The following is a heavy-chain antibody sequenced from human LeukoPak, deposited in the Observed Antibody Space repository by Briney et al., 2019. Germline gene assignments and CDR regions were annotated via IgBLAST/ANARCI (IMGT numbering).Heavy chain of an antibody. CDR2: IYYSGST. Sequence: PSKTLSLTCTVSGGSISSSSYYWGWIRQPPGKGQEWIGSIYYSGSTYYNPSLKSRVTISVDTSKNQFSLKLSSVTAADTAVYYCARQPRSTMVRGVIIWGSFDYWGQGTLVTVSS. J-gene: IGHJ4*02. CDR1: GGSISSSSYY. D-gene: IGHD3-10*01. CDR3: ARQPRSTMVRGVIIWGSFDY. V-gene: IGHV4-39*01.